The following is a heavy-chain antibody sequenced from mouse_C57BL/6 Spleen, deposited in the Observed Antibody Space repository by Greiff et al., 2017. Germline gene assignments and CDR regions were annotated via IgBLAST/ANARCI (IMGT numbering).Heavy chain of an antibody. V-gene: IGHV1-15*01. D-gene: IGHD1-1*01. CDR3: TRGNGSSDYFDY. CDR2: IDPETGGT. J-gene: IGHJ2*01. CDR1: GYTFTDYE. Sequence: QVQLQQSGAELVRPGASVTLSCKASGYTFTDYEMHWVKQTPVHGLEWIGAIDPETGGTAYNQKFKGKAILTADKSSSTAYMELRSLTSEDSAVYYCTRGNGSSDYFDYWGQGTTLTVSS.